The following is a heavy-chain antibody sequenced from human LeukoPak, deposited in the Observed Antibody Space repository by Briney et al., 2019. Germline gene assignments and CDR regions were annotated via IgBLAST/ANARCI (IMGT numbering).Heavy chain of an antibody. J-gene: IGHJ2*01. CDR2: IYYSGST. Sequence: TFDDYGMSWVRQAPGKGLEWIGYIYYSGSTYYNPSLKSRVTISVDTSKNQFSLKLSSVTAADTAVYYCARTSNLYYYDSSGDGPYFDLWGRGTLVTVSS. CDR3: ARTSNLYYYDSSGDGPYFDL. D-gene: IGHD3-22*01. V-gene: IGHV4-30-4*08. CDR1: TFDDYG.